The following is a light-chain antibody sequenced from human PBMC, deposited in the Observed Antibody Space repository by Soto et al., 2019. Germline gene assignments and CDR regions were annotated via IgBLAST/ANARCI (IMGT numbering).Light chain of an antibody. CDR1: QSISSY. Sequence: DIPLTQSPSSLSASVGDRVTITCRASQSISSYLNWYQQKPGKAPKLLIYAASSLQSGVPSRFSGSGYGTDFTLTISSLQPEDFATYYCQQSYSTLFPFGPGTKVDIK. V-gene: IGKV1-39*01. J-gene: IGKJ3*01. CDR3: QQSYSTLFP. CDR2: AAS.